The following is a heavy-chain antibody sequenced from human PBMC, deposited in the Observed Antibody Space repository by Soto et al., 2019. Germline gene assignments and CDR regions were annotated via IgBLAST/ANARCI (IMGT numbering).Heavy chain of an antibody. Sequence: QVQLQESGPGLVKPSQTLSLTCTVSGGSISSGGYYWSWIRQHPGKGLEWMGYIYYSGSTYYNPSLKSRVTISVDTSKNQFSLKLSSVTAADTAVYYCARSRSGGNWFDPWGQGTLVTVAS. J-gene: IGHJ5*02. D-gene: IGHD3-16*01. V-gene: IGHV4-31*03. CDR3: ARSRSGGNWFDP. CDR1: GGSISSGGYY. CDR2: IYYSGST.